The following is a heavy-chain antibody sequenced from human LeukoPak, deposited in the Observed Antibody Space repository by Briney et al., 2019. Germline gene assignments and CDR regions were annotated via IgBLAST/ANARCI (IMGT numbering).Heavy chain of an antibody. CDR1: GGSISSYY. D-gene: IGHD6-19*01. CDR2: IYYSGST. V-gene: IGHV4-59*01. Sequence: SETLSLTCTVSGGSISSYYWSWIRQPPGKGLEWIGYIYYSGSTNYNPSLKSRVTISVDTSKNQFSLKLSSVTAADTAVYYCARLSVAELAYWGQGTLVTVSS. CDR3: ARLSVAELAY. J-gene: IGHJ4*02.